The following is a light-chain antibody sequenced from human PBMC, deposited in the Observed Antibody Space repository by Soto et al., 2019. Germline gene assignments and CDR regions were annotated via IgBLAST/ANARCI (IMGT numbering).Light chain of an antibody. J-gene: IGKJ4*01. V-gene: IGKV1-5*03. CDR3: QQYDDWLRLT. Sequence: DIQMTQSPSTLSASVGDRVTITCRASQSISGWLAWYQQKPGKAPKLLIYKASSLKSGVPSRFSGSGSGTEFNLTISSLQSEDFAVYFCQQYDDWLRLTFGGGTKVDIK. CDR1: QSISGW. CDR2: KAS.